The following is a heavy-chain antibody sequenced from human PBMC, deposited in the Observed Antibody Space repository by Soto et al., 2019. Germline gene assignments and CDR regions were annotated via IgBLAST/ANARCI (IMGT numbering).Heavy chain of an antibody. CDR1: GFTFSNAW. CDR3: TTVGXSSTSYYVYYYYYGMDV. CDR2: IKSKTDGGTT. D-gene: IGHD2-2*01. J-gene: IGHJ6*02. V-gene: IGHV3-15*01. Sequence: GGSLRLSCAASGFTFSNAWMSWVRQAPGKGLEWVGRIKSKTDGGTTDYAAPVKGRFTISRDDSKNTLYLQMNSLKTEDTAVYYCTTVGXSSTSYYVYYYYYGMDVWGQGTTVTVSS.